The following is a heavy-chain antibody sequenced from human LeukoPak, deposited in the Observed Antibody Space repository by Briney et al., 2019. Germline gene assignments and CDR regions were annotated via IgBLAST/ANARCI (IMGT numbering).Heavy chain of an antibody. J-gene: IGHJ4*02. CDR2: IKQDGSEK. Sequence: GGSLRLSCAASGFTFSSYVMSWVRQAPGKGLEWVANIKQDGSEKYYVDSVKGRFTISRDNAKNSLYLQMNSLRAEDTAVYYCARKNGLDYWGQGTLVTVSS. CDR3: ARKNGLDY. CDR1: GFTFSSYV. V-gene: IGHV3-7*01.